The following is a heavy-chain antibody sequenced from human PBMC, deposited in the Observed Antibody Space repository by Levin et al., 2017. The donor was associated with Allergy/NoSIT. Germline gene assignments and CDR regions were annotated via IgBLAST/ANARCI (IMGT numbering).Heavy chain of an antibody. CDR3: ARDYYYDSGKDY. V-gene: IGHV1-8*01. Sequence: GESLKISCKASGYTFTSYDINWVRQATGQGLEWMGWMNPNSGNTGYAQKFQGRVTMTRNTSISTAYMELSSLRSEDTAVYYCARDYYYDSGKDYWGQGTLVTVSS. J-gene: IGHJ4*02. CDR1: GYTFTSYD. CDR2: MNPNSGNT. D-gene: IGHD3-22*01.